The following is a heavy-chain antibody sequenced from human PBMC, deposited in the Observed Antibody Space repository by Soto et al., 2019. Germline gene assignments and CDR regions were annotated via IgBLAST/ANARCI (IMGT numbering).Heavy chain of an antibody. Sequence: GGSLRLSCAASGFTFSSYSMNWVRQAPGKGLEWVSSISSSSSYIYYADSVKGRFTISRDNAKNSLYLQMNSLRAEDTAVYYCARDPTAMVTWWFDPWGQGTLVTVSS. J-gene: IGHJ5*02. D-gene: IGHD5-18*01. CDR3: ARDPTAMVTWWFDP. V-gene: IGHV3-21*01. CDR2: ISSSSSYI. CDR1: GFTFSSYS.